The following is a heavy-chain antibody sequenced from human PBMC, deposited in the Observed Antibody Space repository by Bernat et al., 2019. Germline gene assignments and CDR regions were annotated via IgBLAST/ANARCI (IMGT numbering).Heavy chain of an antibody. V-gene: IGHV1-18*01. J-gene: IGHJ4*02. Sequence: QVQLVQSGAEVKKPGASVKVSCKASGYTFTSYGISWVRQAPGQGLEWMGWISAYNGNTDYAQKLQGRVTMTTDTSKSTAYMELSSLRSDDTAVYYCASPSTMVRGVIPVGVDYWGQGTLVTVSS. CDR1: GYTFTSYG. CDR2: ISAYNGNT. D-gene: IGHD3-10*01. CDR3: ASPSTMVRGVIPVGVDY.